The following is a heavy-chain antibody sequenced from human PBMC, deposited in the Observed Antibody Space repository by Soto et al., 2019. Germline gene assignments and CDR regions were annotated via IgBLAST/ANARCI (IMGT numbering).Heavy chain of an antibody. CDR1: GGTFSNYP. CDR3: ARGNHRWLQLWYFDL. D-gene: IGHD5-12*01. J-gene: IGHJ2*01. Sequence: VQLVQSGAEVKKPGSSVKVSCKASGGTFSNYPISWVRQAPGQGLEWMGGIIPIFGTTNYAQKFQGRVTITADESTSTAYMELSSLRSEDTAVFYCARGNHRWLQLWYFDLWGRGTLVTVSS. V-gene: IGHV1-69*12. CDR2: IIPIFGTT.